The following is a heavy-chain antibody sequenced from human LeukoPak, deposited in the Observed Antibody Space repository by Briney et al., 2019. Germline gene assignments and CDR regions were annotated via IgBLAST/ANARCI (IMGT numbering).Heavy chain of an antibody. CDR1: GGSISSYY. CDR3: ARDLGLATPYYGSGNPAFDI. V-gene: IGHV4-59*01. J-gene: IGHJ3*02. D-gene: IGHD3-10*01. Sequence: SETLSLTCTVSGGSISSYYWSWIRQPPGKGLEWIGYIYYSGSTNYNPSLKSRVTISVDTSKNQFSLKLSSVTAADTAVYYCARDLGLATPYYGSGNPAFDIWGQGTMVTVSS. CDR2: IYYSGST.